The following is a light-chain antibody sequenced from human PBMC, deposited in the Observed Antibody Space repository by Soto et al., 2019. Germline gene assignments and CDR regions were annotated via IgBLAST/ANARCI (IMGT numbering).Light chain of an antibody. CDR1: QSVSNN. V-gene: IGKV3-15*01. Sequence: EIVMTQSPATLSVSPGESATLSCRASQSVSNNLAWYQQKPGQAPRLLIYGASTRAPGITARFSGGGSGTEFTLTISSLQSEDFAVYYCQQYTNWPPITFGQGTRLEIK. J-gene: IGKJ5*01. CDR2: GAS. CDR3: QQYTNWPPIT.